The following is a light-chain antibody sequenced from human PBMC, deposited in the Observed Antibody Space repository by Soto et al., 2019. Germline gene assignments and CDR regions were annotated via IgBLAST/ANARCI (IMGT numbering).Light chain of an antibody. J-gene: IGKJ3*01. CDR1: QGISNY. Sequence: DIQMTQSPSAMSASVGDRVTITCRSSQGISNYLTWFQQIPGRVPRRLIYGASTLQSGVPLRFSGSGTGTEFTLTISRLLPEDFATCYCLQYNGHRFTFGPGTKVHIK. CDR2: GAS. CDR3: LQYNGHRFT. V-gene: IGKV1-17*03.